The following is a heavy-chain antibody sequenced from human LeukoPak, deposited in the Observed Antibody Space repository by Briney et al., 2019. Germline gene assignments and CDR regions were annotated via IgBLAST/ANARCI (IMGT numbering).Heavy chain of an antibody. Sequence: VASVKVSCKASGYTFTSYYMHWVRQAPGQGLEWMGIINPSGGSTSYAQKFQGRVTMTRDTSTSTVYMELSSLRSEDTAVYYCAREPGREWFGELLGDYWGQGTLVTVSS. D-gene: IGHD3-10*01. CDR3: AREPGREWFGELLGDY. CDR2: INPSGGST. CDR1: GYTFTSYY. V-gene: IGHV1-46*01. J-gene: IGHJ4*02.